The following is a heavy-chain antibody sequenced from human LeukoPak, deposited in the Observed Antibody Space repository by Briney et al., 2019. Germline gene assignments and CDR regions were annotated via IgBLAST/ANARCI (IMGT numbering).Heavy chain of an antibody. J-gene: IGHJ4*02. CDR3: AKDLHYGSADY. D-gene: IGHD3-10*01. V-gene: IGHV3-74*01. Sequence: GGSLRLSCAASGFSFDDYAMHWVRQDPGKGLVWVSFINPDGSTTNYADSVKGRFTISRDNAKNALYLQMNSLRAEDTAVYYCAKDLHYGSADYWGQGTLVTVSS. CDR1: GFSFDDYA. CDR2: INPDGSTT.